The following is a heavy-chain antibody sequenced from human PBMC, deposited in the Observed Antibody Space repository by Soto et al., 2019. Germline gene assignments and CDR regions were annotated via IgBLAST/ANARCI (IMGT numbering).Heavy chain of an antibody. CDR2: ISPYSGNT. D-gene: IGHD3-16*01. CDR3: AKLAAYTTISPFDM. CDR1: GYNFTDFG. J-gene: IGHJ3*02. Sequence: QVQLVQSGGEMKKPGASVKVSCKASGYNFTDFGINWVRQAPGQGLEWVGWISPYSGNTNYAQKFQGRVTMTTDTSTAYMELRSLTSDDTAVYYCAKLAAYTTISPFDMWGQGTMVTVSS. V-gene: IGHV1-18*01.